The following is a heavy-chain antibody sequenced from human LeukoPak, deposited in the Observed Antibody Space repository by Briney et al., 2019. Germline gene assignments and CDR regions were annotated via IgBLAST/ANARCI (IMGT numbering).Heavy chain of an antibody. CDR3: ARGDSGYDDSYNWFDP. CDR1: GYTFTGYY. J-gene: IGHJ5*02. Sequence: GASVKVSCKASGYTFTGYYMHWVRQAPGQGLEWMGWINPNSGGTNYAQKFQGRVTMTRDTSISTVYMELSRLRSDDTAVYYCARGDSGYDDSYNWFDPWGQGTLVTVSS. D-gene: IGHD5-12*01. V-gene: IGHV1-2*02. CDR2: INPNSGGT.